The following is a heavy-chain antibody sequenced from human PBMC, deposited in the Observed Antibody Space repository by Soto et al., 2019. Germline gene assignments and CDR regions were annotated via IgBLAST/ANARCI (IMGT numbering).Heavy chain of an antibody. Sequence: ASVKVSCKASGYAFISYGITWVRQAPGQGLEWVGWILAYTGDTNYAQKFQGRVTITADEPTSTAYMELSSLRSDDTAVYYCARDKDREQLGGNYYYALDVWGQGTTVTVSS. CDR3: ARDKDREQLGGNYYYALDV. V-gene: IGHV1-18*01. CDR1: GYAFISYG. D-gene: IGHD1-1*01. CDR2: ILAYTGDT. J-gene: IGHJ6*02.